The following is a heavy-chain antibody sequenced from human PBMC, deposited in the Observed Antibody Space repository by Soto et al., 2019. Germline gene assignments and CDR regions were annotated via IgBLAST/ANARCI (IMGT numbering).Heavy chain of an antibody. V-gene: IGHV4-31*03. CDR3: ARGNWNVSMHV. D-gene: IGHD1-20*01. CDR2: IYYSGST. Sequence: SETLSLTCTVSGGSISSGGYYWSWIRQHPGKGLEWIGYIYYSGSTYYNPSLKSRVTISVDTSKNQFSLKLSSVTAADTAVYYCARGNWNVSMHVWGPGTTVTLSS. CDR1: GGSISSGGYY. J-gene: IGHJ6*02.